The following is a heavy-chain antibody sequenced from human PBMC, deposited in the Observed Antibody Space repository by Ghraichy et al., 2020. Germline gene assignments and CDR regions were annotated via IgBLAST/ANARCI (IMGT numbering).Heavy chain of an antibody. CDR3: TRAVVGATPYFDY. CDR2: IRSKAYGGTT. CDR1: GFTFGDYA. D-gene: IGHD1-26*01. J-gene: IGHJ4*02. V-gene: IGHV3-49*03. Sequence: GESLNISCTASGFTFGDYAMSWFRQAPGKGLEWVGFIRSKAYGGTTEYAASVKGRFTISRDDSKSIAYLQMNSLKTEDTAVYYCTRAVVGATPYFDYWGQGTLVTVSS.